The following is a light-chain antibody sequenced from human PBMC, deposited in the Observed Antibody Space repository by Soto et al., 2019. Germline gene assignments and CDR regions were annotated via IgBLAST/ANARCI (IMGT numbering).Light chain of an antibody. V-gene: IGLV4-69*01. CDR1: SGHSSYA. CDR3: QTWGTGVV. J-gene: IGLJ2*01. Sequence: QSVVTQSPSASASLGASVKLTCTLSSGHSSYAIAWHQQQPEKGPRYLMKLNSDGSHSKGDGIPDRCSGSSSGAERYLTISRLQSEDEADSYCQTWGTGVVFGGGTKVTVL. CDR2: LNSDGSH.